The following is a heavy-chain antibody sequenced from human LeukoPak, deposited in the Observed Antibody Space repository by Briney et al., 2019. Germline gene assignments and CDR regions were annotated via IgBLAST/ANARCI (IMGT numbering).Heavy chain of an antibody. D-gene: IGHD6-19*01. CDR2: ISSDGSNK. CDR1: GFTFSRYA. Sequence: GGSLRLSCAASGFTFSRYALHWVRQAPGKGLEWVAVISSDGSNKYYAGSVEGRFTISRDNYNNTLLLRMNSLRAEDTAVYYCARTDISGWSRPLDCWGQGTLVTVSS. V-gene: IGHV3-30-3*01. J-gene: IGHJ4*02. CDR3: ARTDISGWSRPLDC.